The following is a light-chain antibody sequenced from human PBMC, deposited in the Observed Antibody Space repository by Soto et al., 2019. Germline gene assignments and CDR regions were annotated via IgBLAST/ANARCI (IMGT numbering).Light chain of an antibody. CDR2: KAS. V-gene: IGKV1-5*03. CDR3: QQYHSYPLT. CDR1: QSISRW. Sequence: DIQMTQSPPTLSASVGDRVTITCRASQSISRWVAWYQQKPGRAPKLLIYKASTLESGVPSRFSGSGSGTEFILTISSLQPDDFATYYCQQYHSYPLTFGPGTKMDI. J-gene: IGKJ3*01.